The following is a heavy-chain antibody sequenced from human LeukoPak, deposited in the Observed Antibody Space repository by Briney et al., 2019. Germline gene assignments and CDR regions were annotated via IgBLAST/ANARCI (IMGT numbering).Heavy chain of an antibody. CDR3: ENSSPGGGWLVSGNFDY. D-gene: IGHD6-19*01. CDR1: GGSISSNNYY. J-gene: IGHJ4*02. CDR2: IYYSGST. V-gene: IGHV4-39*01. Sequence: SETLSLTCTVSGGSISSNNYYWGWIRQPPGKGLEWIGSIYYSGSTYYNPSLKSRVTISVDTSKNQFSLKLSSVTAADTAAYYCENSSPGGGWLVSGNFDYWGQGTLVTVSS.